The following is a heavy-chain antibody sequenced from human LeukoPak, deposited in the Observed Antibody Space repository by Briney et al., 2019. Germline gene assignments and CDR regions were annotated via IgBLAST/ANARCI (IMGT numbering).Heavy chain of an antibody. D-gene: IGHD2-2*01. J-gene: IGHJ4*02. CDR2: FGSGGGT. CDR1: GFTFSTYA. V-gene: IGHV3-23*01. Sequence: GGSLRLSCAASGFTFSTYAMTWVRQAPGKGLEWVSTFGSGGGTYYADSVKGRFTISRDNSKNTLYLQLNNLGAEDTALYYCAKVVAPSTTRNLDYWGQGTLVTVSS. CDR3: AKVVAPSTTRNLDY.